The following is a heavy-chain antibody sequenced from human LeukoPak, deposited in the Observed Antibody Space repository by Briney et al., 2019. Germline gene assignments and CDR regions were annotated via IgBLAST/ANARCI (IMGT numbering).Heavy chain of an antibody. V-gene: IGHV1-2*02. CDR2: INPNSGGT. Sequence: ASVKVSCKASGYTFTGYYMHWVRQAPGQGLEWMGWINPNSGGTNYAQKFQGRVTMTRDTSISTAYMELSRLRSDDTAVYYCARGRDYYYDSSGYYPTFDYWGQGTLVTVSS. CDR1: GYTFTGYY. CDR3: ARGRDYYYDSSGYYPTFDY. D-gene: IGHD3-22*01. J-gene: IGHJ4*02.